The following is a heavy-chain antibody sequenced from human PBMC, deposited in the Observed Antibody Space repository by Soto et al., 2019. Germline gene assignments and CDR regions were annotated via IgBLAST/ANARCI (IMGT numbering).Heavy chain of an antibody. D-gene: IGHD6-19*01. Sequence: SVKVSCKASGGTFSSYAISWVRQAPGQGLEWMGGIIPIFGTANYAQKFQGRVTITADESTSTAYMELSSLRSEDTAVYYCASKLAVAGPTYYYYGMDVWGQGTTVTVYS. CDR3: ASKLAVAGPTYYYYGMDV. V-gene: IGHV1-69*13. CDR1: GGTFSSYA. J-gene: IGHJ6*02. CDR2: IIPIFGTA.